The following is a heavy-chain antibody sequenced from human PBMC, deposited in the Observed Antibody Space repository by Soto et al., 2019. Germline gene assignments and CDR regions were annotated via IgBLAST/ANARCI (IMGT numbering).Heavy chain of an antibody. D-gene: IGHD3-10*01. V-gene: IGHV3-30-3*01. CDR1: GFTFSSYA. CDR3: ARTYGSGSYYPYYYYGMDV. J-gene: IGHJ6*02. CDR2: ISYDGSNK. Sequence: QVQLVESGGGVVQPGRSLRLSCAASGFTFSSYAMHWVRQAPGKGLEWVAVISYDGSNKYYADSVKGRFTISRDNSKNTLYLQMNSLRAEDTAVYYCARTYGSGSYYPYYYYGMDVWGQGTTVTVSS.